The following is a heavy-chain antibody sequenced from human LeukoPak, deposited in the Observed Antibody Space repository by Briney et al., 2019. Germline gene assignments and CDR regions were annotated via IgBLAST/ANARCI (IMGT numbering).Heavy chain of an antibody. V-gene: IGHV4-4*07. D-gene: IGHD1-26*01. CDR2: IYMSGAT. CDR1: GGSISSYY. CDR3: ARDPFRSSFDS. J-gene: IGHJ4*02. Sequence: SETLSLTCTVSGGSISSYYWSWIRQPPGKGLEWIGRIYMSGATHYNPSLKSRVTMSVDTSKSQFSLKLSSLTAADTAIYYCARDPFRSSFDSWGQGTLVTVSS.